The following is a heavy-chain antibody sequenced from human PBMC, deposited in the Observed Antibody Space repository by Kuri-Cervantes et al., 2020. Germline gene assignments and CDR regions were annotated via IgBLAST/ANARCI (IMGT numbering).Heavy chain of an antibody. V-gene: IGHV3-30*04. D-gene: IGHD1-26*01. CDR2: ISYDGSNK. Sequence: GGSLRLSCAASGFTSSSYAMHWVRQAPGKGLEWVAVISYDGSNKYYADSVKGRFTISRDNFKNTLYLQMNSLRAEDTAVYYCARGSGGSVLWVDYWGQGTLVTISS. CDR3: ARGSGGSVLWVDY. CDR1: GFTSSSYA. J-gene: IGHJ4*02.